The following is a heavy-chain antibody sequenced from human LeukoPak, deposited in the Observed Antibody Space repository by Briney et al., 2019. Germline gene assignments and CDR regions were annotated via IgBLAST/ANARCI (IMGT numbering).Heavy chain of an antibody. Sequence: GSLRLSCAASGFTFSSYAMSWVRQPPGKGLEWIGEIYHSGSTNYNPSLKSRVTISVDKSKNQFSLKLSSVTAADTAVYYCARLNYDSSGTTTGSWGQGTLVTVSS. CDR3: ARLNYDSSGTTTGS. V-gene: IGHV4-4*02. CDR2: IYHSGST. J-gene: IGHJ4*02. CDR1: GFTFSSYAM. D-gene: IGHD3-22*01.